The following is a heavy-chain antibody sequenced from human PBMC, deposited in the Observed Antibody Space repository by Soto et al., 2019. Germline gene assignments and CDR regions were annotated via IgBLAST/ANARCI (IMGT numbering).Heavy chain of an antibody. J-gene: IGHJ6*02. CDR2: IYPGDSGT. CDR3: ARTRSFTLGFYYDGMDV. Sequence: GESLKISCQGSGYSFASYWIGWVRQMPGKXLEWMGIIYPGDSGTRYSPSFQGQVTISADKSLRTAYLQWTSLKASDTALYYCARTRSFTLGFYYDGMDVWGQGSTVTVSS. D-gene: IGHD6-6*01. CDR1: GYSFASYW. V-gene: IGHV5-51*01.